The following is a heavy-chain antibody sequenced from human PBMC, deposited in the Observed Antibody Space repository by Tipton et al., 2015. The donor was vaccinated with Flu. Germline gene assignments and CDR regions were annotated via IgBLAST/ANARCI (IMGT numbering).Heavy chain of an antibody. CDR3: ASTYYYGSGSYYEF. CDR1: GGSISSGSYY. Sequence: GLVKPSETLSLTCTVSGGSISSGSYYWSWIRQPAGKGLEWIGRIYTSGSTNYNPSLKSRVTISVDTSKNQFSLKLSSVTAADTAVYYCASTYYYGSGSYYEFWGQGTLVTVSS. J-gene: IGHJ4*02. CDR2: IYTSGST. D-gene: IGHD3-10*01. V-gene: IGHV4-61*02.